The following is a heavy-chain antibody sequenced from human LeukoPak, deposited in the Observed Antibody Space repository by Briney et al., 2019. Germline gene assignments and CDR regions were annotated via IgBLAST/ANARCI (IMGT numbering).Heavy chain of an antibody. J-gene: IGHJ4*02. Sequence: SETLSLTCTVSGGSISSYYWSWIRQPPGKGLEWIGYIYYSGSTNYNPSLKSRVTISVDTSKNQFSLKLSSVTAADTAVYYCAREGVPAAKYYFDYWGQGTLVTVSS. V-gene: IGHV4-59*01. D-gene: IGHD2-2*01. CDR2: IYYSGST. CDR1: GGSISSYY. CDR3: AREGVPAAKYYFDY.